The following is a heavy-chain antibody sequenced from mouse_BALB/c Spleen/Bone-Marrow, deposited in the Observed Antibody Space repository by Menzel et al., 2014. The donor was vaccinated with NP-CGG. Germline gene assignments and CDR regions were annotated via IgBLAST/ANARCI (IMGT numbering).Heavy chain of an antibody. J-gene: IGHJ3*01. V-gene: IGHV3-8*02. CDR2: INYSGST. CDR1: GYSITNCY. CDR3: VRSGYYGSYPASY. Sequence: EVKVEESGPSLVKPSQPLSLTCSVTGYSITNCYWNWIRQFPGNKLEYMGYINYSGSTYYNPSLKSRISITRDTSKNQFFLQLNSVTTEDTATYYCVRSGYYGSYPASYWGQGTLVTVSA. D-gene: IGHD2-1*01.